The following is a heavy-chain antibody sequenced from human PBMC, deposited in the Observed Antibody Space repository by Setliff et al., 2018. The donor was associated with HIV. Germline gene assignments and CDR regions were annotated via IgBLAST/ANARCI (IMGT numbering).Heavy chain of an antibody. V-gene: IGHV4-34*01. Sequence: ASETLSLTCAVYGGSFSGYYWSWIRQPPGKGLEWIGEVTHSGRTNYNPSLESRVTTSVDTSKNQFSLKLRSVTAADTAVYYCASELQGHSSSWPNYWGQGTLVTV. CDR2: VTHSGRT. CDR3: ASELQGHSSSWPNY. D-gene: IGHD6-13*01. J-gene: IGHJ4*02. CDR1: GGSFSGYY.